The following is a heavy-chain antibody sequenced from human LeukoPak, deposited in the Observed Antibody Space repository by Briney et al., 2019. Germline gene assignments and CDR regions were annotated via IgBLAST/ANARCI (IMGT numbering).Heavy chain of an antibody. V-gene: IGHV4-4*07. Sequence: SETLSLTCTVSGGSISSYYRSWIRQPAGKGLEWIGRIYTSGSTNYNPSLKSRVTMSVDTSKNQFSLKLSSVTAADTAVYYCARVILWADDAFDIWGQGTMVTVSS. CDR3: ARVILWADDAFDI. CDR2: IYTSGST. D-gene: IGHD2-21*01. CDR1: GGSISSYY. J-gene: IGHJ3*02.